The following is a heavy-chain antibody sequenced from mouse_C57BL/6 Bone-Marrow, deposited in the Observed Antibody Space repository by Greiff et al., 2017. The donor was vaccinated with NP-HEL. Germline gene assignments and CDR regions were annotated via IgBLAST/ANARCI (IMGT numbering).Heavy chain of an antibody. V-gene: IGHV1-69*01. CDR2: IDPSDSYT. D-gene: IGHD2-4*01. Sequence: VQLQQPGAELVMPGASVKLSCKASGYTFTSYWMHWVKQRPGQGLEWIGEIDPSDSYTNYNQKVKGKSTLTVDKSSSTAYMQLSSLTSEDSAVYYCARGDYDSWGQGTTLTVSS. CDR1: GYTFTSYW. CDR3: ARGDYDS. J-gene: IGHJ2*01.